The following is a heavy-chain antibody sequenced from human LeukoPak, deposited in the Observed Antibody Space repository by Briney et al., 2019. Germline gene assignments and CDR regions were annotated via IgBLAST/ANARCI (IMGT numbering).Heavy chain of an antibody. CDR3: ARGHGRYYGSGSVLFDP. Sequence: ASVKVSCKASGYTFTSYGISWVRQAPGQGLEWMGWISAYNGNTNYAQKLQGRVTMTTDTSTSTAYMGLRSLRSDDTAVYYCARGHGRYYGSGSVLFDPWGQGTLVTVSS. CDR1: GYTFTSYG. D-gene: IGHD3-10*01. CDR2: ISAYNGNT. V-gene: IGHV1-18*01. J-gene: IGHJ5*02.